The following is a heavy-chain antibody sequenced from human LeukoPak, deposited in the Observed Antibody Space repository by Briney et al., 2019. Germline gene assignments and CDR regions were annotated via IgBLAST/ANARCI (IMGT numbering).Heavy chain of an antibody. CDR2: ISSDSNYI. CDR3: ARGNYDFWTPYMDV. J-gene: IGHJ6*03. CDR1: GCTFSTYN. V-gene: IGHV3-21*01. Sequence: GGALRLSCASSGCTFSTYNMNWVRQAPGKGLEWVSCISSDSNYIYDSNSVKGRFAISRDNAKSSLYLQMNSLRAEDTAVYYCARGNYDFWTPYMDVWGKGTTVTVSS. D-gene: IGHD3-3*01.